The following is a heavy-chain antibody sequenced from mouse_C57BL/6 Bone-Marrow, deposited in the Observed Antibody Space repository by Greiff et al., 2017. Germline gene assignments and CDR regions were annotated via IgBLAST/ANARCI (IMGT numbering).Heavy chain of an antibody. CDR2: ISYDGSN. D-gene: IGHD1-1*01. J-gene: IGHJ1*03. CDR3: ARAPHYYGSSYEYFDV. CDR1: GYSITSGYY. V-gene: IGHV3-6*01. Sequence: ESGPGLVKPSQSLSLTCSVTGYSITSGYYWNWIRQFPGNKLEWMGYISYDGSNNYNPSLKNRISITRDTSKNQVFLKLNSVTTEDTATYYCARAPHYYGSSYEYFDVWGTGTTVTVSS.